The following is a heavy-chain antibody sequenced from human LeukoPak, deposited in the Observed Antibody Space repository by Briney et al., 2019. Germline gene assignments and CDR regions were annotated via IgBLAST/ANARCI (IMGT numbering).Heavy chain of an antibody. CDR1: GYTFTSNG. J-gene: IGHJ4*02. D-gene: IGHD5-18*01. CDR3: ARDGGTAAYSSGSDY. V-gene: IGHV1-18*01. CDR2: ISCNNGDT. Sequence: ASVKVSCKASGYTFTSNGITWVRQAPGQGLEWVGWISCNNGDTRYAQKFQGRVTVTTDTSTSTAYMELRSLRSDDTAVYYCARDGGTAAYSSGSDYWGQGTLVTVSS.